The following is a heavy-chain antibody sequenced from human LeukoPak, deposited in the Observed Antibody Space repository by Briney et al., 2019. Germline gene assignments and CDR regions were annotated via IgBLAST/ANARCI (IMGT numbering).Heavy chain of an antibody. CDR2: IHSDGAT. CDR1: GFTVSSYY. CDR3: ARVAYYRVTMAQITDAFDV. J-gene: IGHJ3*01. Sequence: GGSLRLSCAASGFTVSSYYMAWVRQAPGKGLECVSFIHSDGATKYADSVRGRFIISRDNSKSTLFLQMNSLRAEDTAFYYCARVAYYRVTMAQITDAFDVWGRGTVVTVSP. V-gene: IGHV3-66*01. D-gene: IGHD4/OR15-4a*01.